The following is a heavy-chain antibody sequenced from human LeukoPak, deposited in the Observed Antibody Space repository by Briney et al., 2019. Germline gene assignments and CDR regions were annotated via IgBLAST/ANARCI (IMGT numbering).Heavy chain of an antibody. J-gene: IGHJ3*02. Sequence: ASVKVSCKASGYTFTSYAMHWVRQAPGQRLEWMGWINAGNGNTKYSQKFQGRVTITRDTSASTAYMELSSLRSEDTAVYYCARSISMVRGAIRDAFDIWGQGTMVTVSS. D-gene: IGHD3-10*01. CDR2: INAGNGNT. CDR1: GYTFTSYA. V-gene: IGHV1-3*01. CDR3: ARSISMVRGAIRDAFDI.